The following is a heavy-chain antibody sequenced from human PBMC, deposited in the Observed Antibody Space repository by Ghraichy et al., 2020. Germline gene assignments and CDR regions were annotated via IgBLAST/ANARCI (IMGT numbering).Heavy chain of an antibody. CDR2: IYSGGST. J-gene: IGHJ4*02. Sequence: GGSLRLSCAASGFTVSSNYMSWVRQAPGKGLEWVSVIYSGGSTYYADSLKGRFTISRDNSKNMLYLQMNSLRAEDTAVYYCARDSYGEPLDYWGQGTLVTVSS. D-gene: IGHD4-17*01. V-gene: IGHV3-53*01. CDR1: GFTVSSNY. CDR3: ARDSYGEPLDY.